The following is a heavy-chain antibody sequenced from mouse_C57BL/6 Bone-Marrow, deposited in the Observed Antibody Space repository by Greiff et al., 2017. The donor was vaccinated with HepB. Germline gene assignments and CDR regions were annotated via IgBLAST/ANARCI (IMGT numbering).Heavy chain of an antibody. D-gene: IGHD2-4*01. J-gene: IGHJ3*01. CDR3: ARNPFYYDYGAWFAY. V-gene: IGHV1-64*01. Sequence: QVQLQQPGAELVKPGASVKLSCKASGYTFTSYWMHWVKQRPGQGLEWIGMIHPNSGSTNYNEKFKSKATLTVDKSSSTAYMQLSSLTSEDSAGYYCARNPFYYDYGAWFAYWGQGTLVTVSA. CDR1: GYTFTSYW. CDR2: IHPNSGST.